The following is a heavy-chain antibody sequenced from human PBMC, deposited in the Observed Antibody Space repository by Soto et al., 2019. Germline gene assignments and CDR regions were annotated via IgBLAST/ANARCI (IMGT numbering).Heavy chain of an antibody. Sequence: GSLRLSCAASGFTFSSYAMSWVRQAPGKGLEWVSAISGSGGSTYYADSVKGRFTISRDNSKNTLYLQMNSLRAEDTAVYYCAKDGPRANYYYYGMDVWGQGTTVTISS. CDR3: AKDGPRANYYYYGMDV. CDR1: GFTFSSYA. J-gene: IGHJ6*02. CDR2: ISGSGGST. V-gene: IGHV3-23*01.